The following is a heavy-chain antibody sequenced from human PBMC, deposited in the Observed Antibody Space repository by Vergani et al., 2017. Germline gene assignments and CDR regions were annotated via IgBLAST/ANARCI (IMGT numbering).Heavy chain of an antibody. CDR3: TSLEDTSGWYWQNVY. V-gene: IGHV3-15*01. J-gene: IGHJ4*02. Sequence: EVQLVESGGVLVKPGGSLRLSCAASGFTFSNAWMSWVRQAPGKGLEWVGRIKSKTDGGTTDYAAPVKGRFTISTDDSKNTLFLQMNSLKTEDTAVYYCTSLEDTSGWYWQNVYWGQGTLVTVSS. CDR2: IKSKTDGGTT. CDR1: GFTFSNAW. D-gene: IGHD6-19*01.